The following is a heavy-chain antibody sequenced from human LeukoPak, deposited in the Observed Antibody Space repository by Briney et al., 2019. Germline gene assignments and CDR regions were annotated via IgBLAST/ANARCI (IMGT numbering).Heavy chain of an antibody. V-gene: IGHV7-4-1*02. CDR3: ARALLLGTASPALDY. Sequence: ASVKVSCKASGYTFSNYAMNWVRQAPGQGLEWMGWINTNTGNPIYAQGFTGRFVFSLDNSDSTAYLQISSLKPEDTAVYYCARALLLGTASPALDYWGQGTLVTVSS. CDR1: GYTFSNYA. J-gene: IGHJ4*02. D-gene: IGHD3-16*01. CDR2: INTNTGNP.